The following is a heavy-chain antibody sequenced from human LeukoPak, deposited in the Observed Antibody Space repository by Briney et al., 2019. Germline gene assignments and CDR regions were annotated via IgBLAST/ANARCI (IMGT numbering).Heavy chain of an antibody. CDR2: VKKDGNQ. CDR3: ARGPDYGDRFDY. J-gene: IGHJ4*02. Sequence: GGSLRLSCAASGFTFTRMGWVRQAPGKGLEWVASVKKDGNQYSVDSVKGRFIISRDNARNPLSLQMSSLRVEDTAIYFCARGPDYGDRFDYWGQGTLVTVSS. CDR1: GFTFTR. D-gene: IGHD4-17*01. V-gene: IGHV3-7*01.